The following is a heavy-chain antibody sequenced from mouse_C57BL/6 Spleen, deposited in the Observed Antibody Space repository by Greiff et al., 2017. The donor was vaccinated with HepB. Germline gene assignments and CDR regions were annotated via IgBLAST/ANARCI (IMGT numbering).Heavy chain of an antibody. V-gene: IGHV1-80*01. J-gene: IGHJ1*03. CDR2: IYPGDGDT. CDR1: GYAFTSYW. Sequence: QVQLQQSGAELVKPGASVKISCKASGYAFTSYWMHWVKQRPGKGLEWIGQIYPGDGDTNYNGKFKGKATLTADTSSSTAYMQLSSLTSEDSAVYSCEREEGGVLQRYFDVWGTGTTVTVSS. CDR3: EREEGGVLQRYFDV. D-gene: IGHD1-1*01.